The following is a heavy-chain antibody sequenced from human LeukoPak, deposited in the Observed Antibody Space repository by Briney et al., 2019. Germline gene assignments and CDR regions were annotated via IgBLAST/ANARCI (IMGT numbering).Heavy chain of an antibody. CDR3: ATPHHSSGWAINYFDS. CDR1: GGTFSSYA. D-gene: IGHD6-19*01. J-gene: IGHJ4*02. V-gene: IGHV1-69*13. CDR2: IIPIFGTA. Sequence: AVKVSCKASGGTFSSYAISWVRQAPGQGLEWMGGIIPIFGTANYAQKFQGRVTITPDEYTSTAYMELSSLRSEDTAVHYCATPHHSSGWAINYFDSWGQGTLVTVSS.